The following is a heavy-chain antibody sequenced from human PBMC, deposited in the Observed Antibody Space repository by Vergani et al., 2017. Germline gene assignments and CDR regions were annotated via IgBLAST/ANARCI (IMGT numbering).Heavy chain of an antibody. D-gene: IGHD3-3*01. CDR3: AKDRVLRFLEWLVSTTTHDAFDI. J-gene: IGHJ3*02. V-gene: IGHV3-23*04. Sequence: EVQLVESGGGLVQPGRSLRLSCAASGFTFDDYAMHWVRHAPGKGLEWVSAISGSGGSTYYADSVKGRFTISRDNSKNTLYLQMNSLRAEDTAVYYCAKDRVLRFLEWLVSTTTHDAFDIWGQGTMVTVPS. CDR1: GFTFDDYA. CDR2: ISGSGGST.